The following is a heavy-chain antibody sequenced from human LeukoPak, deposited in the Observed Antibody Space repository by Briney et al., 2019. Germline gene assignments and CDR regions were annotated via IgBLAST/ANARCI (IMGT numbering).Heavy chain of an antibody. D-gene: IGHD3-3*01. CDR1: GFTFDDYA. CDR2: ISWNSGSI. CDR3: AKDASIFGVVIRPLY. V-gene: IGHV3-9*01. Sequence: GRSLRLSCAASGFTFDDYAMHWVRQAPGKGLEWVSGISWNSGSIGYADSVKGRFTISRDNAKNSLYLQMNGLRAEDTAVYYCAKDASIFGVVIRPLYWGQGTLVTVSS. J-gene: IGHJ4*02.